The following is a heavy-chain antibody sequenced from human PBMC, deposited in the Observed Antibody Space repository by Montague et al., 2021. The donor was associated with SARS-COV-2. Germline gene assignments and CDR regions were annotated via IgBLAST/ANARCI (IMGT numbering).Heavy chain of an antibody. CDR2: IDTSGNT. V-gene: IGHV4-61*02. D-gene: IGHD1-26*01. Sequence: TLSLTCTVSGGSITSGNHYWSWIRQPAGKGLELIGRIDTSGNTKYISSLKSRVTISVDTSKNQFSLKLSSVTAADTAVYYCARRIDYYCIDVWGEGTTVTVSS. J-gene: IGHJ6*04. CDR3: ARRIDYYCIDV. CDR1: GGSITSGNHY.